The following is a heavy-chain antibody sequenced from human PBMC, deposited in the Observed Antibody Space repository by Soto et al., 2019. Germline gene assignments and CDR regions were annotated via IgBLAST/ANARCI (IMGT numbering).Heavy chain of an antibody. V-gene: IGHV3-43*01. CDR3: AKEDSYGPHFDY. CDR2: ISWDGGST. CDR1: GFTFDDYT. J-gene: IGHJ4*02. D-gene: IGHD5-18*01. Sequence: GGSLRLSCAASGFTFDDYTMHWVRQAPGKGLEWVSLISWDGGSTYYADSVKGRFTISRDNSKNSLYLQMNSLRTEDTALYYCAKEDSYGPHFDYWGQGTLVTV.